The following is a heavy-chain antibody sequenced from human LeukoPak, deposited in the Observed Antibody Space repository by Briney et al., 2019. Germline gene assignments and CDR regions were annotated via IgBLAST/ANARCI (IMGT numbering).Heavy chain of an antibody. CDR1: GFTFSSYG. D-gene: IGHD6-13*01. Sequence: GGSLRLSYAASGFTFSSYGMYWLRQAPGKGLERVAVIRYDGSNKYYADSVKGRFTISRDNSKNTLYLQMNSLRAEDTAVYYCAKAQGPHHLHGIAAANYYYYYMDVWGRRTTGTVSS. CDR3: AKAQGPHHLHGIAAANYYYYYMDV. V-gene: IGHV3-30*02. J-gene: IGHJ6*03. CDR2: IRYDGSNK.